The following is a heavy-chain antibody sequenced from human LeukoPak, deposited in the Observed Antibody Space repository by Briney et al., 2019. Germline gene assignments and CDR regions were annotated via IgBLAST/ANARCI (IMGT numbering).Heavy chain of an antibody. Sequence: PGGSLRLSCAASGFTFSGYSMNWVRQAPGKGLEWVSYISSSSSTIFYADSVKGRFTISRDNSKNTLYLLMNSLRADDTAIYYCAKDQRRRGIIVVVLDAFDIWGQGTMVTVSS. V-gene: IGHV3-48*01. CDR1: GFTFSGYS. J-gene: IGHJ3*02. CDR2: ISSSSSTI. D-gene: IGHD2-15*01. CDR3: AKDQRRRGIIVVVLDAFDI.